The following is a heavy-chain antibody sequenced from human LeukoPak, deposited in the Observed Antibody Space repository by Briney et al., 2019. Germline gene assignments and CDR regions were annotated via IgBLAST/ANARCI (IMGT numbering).Heavy chain of an antibody. V-gene: IGHV3-23*01. CDR3: ALGAVADLFDP. D-gene: IGHD6-19*01. CDR2: ISVASIT. J-gene: IGHJ5*02. Sequence: GGSLRLSCAASGFTFSSYAMSWVRQAPGKGLEWVSAISVASITFYTDSVKGRFTISRDNSKNTLYLQMNSLRAEDTAVYYCALGAVADLFDPWGQGTLVTVSS. CDR1: GFTFSSYA.